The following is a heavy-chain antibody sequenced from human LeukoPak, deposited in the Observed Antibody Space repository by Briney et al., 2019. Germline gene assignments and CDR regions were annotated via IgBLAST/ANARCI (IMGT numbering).Heavy chain of an antibody. CDR1: GFTFSKYG. CDR3: AKDIAAAASQDY. Sequence: PGGSLRLSCAASGFTFSKYGMHWVRQAPGKGLEWVAFIRYDGSNKYYADSVKGRFTISRDNSRNTLSLQMNSLRAEDTAVYYCAKDIAAAASQDYWGQGTLVTVSS. V-gene: IGHV3-30*02. D-gene: IGHD6-13*01. J-gene: IGHJ4*02. CDR2: IRYDGSNK.